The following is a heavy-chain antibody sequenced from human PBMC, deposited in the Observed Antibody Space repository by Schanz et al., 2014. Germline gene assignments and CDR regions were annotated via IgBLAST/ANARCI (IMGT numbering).Heavy chain of an antibody. CDR2: INTGGDST. J-gene: IGHJ3*02. D-gene: IGHD3-10*01. V-gene: IGHV3-23*04. CDR3: AKGRFGELSAFDI. CDR1: GFTFSTYA. Sequence: VQVVQSGGGLVKPGGSLRLSCAASGFTFSTYAMAWVRQAPGKGLEWVSSINTGGDSTYYADSVKGRFTISRDNSRDTLYLQMNSLRAEDTAVYYCAKGRFGELSAFDIWGQGTMVTVSS.